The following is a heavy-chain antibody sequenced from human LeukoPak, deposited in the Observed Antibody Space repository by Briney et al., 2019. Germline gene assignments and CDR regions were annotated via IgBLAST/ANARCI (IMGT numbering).Heavy chain of an antibody. CDR2: ISSSSSYI. CDR1: GFSFRSYG. D-gene: IGHD6-6*01. J-gene: IGHJ6*03. Sequence: GGSLRLSCAASGFSFRSYGMHWVRQAPGKGLEWVSSISSSSSYIHYADSVKGRFTISRDNAKNSLYLQMNSLRAEDTAVYYCAKYLYYMDVWGKGTTVTVSS. CDR3: AKYLYYMDV. V-gene: IGHV3-21*01.